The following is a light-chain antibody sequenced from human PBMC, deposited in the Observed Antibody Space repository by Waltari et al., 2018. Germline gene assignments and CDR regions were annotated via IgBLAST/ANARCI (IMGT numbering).Light chain of an antibody. CDR1: QRITPW. J-gene: IGKJ4*01. CDR3: QQADSLPLT. Sequence: DIQMTQSPSSVSSFVGDTVTITCRASQRITPWLAWYQQKPGGGPKLLIYASSSLQSGVPSRLSGSRSGADFTLTISSLQPEDFATYYCQQADSLPLTFGGGTKVEIK. CDR2: ASS. V-gene: IGKV1D-12*01.